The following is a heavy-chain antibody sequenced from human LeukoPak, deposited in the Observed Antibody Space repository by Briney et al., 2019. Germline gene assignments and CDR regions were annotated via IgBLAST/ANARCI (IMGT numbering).Heavy chain of an antibody. CDR1: GASISSGDYY. Sequence: ASETLSLTCTVSGASISSGDYYWTWIRQPPGKGLEWIGYIYDNGRTDFNPSLKSRVTISVDRFKNQFSLRLSSVTAADTAVYYCARDGGTRLGFDPWGQGTLVTVSS. CDR3: ARDGGTRLGFDP. J-gene: IGHJ5*02. V-gene: IGHV4-30-2*01. CDR2: IYDNGRT. D-gene: IGHD3-16*01.